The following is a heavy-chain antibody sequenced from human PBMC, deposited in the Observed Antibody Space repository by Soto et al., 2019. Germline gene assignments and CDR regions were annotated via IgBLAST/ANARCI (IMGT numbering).Heavy chain of an antibody. Sequence: SETLSLTCTVSGGSISSSSYYWGWIRQPPGKGLEWIGSIYYSGSTYYNPSLKSRVTISVDTSKNQFSLKLSSVTAADTAVYYCARCFIQEQLDVWGKGTTVTVSS. V-gene: IGHV4-39*01. CDR3: ARCFIQEQLDV. J-gene: IGHJ6*04. D-gene: IGHD2-21*01. CDR1: GGSISSSSYY. CDR2: IYYSGST.